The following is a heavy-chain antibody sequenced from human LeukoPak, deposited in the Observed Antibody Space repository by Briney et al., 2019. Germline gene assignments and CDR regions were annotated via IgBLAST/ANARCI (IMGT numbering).Heavy chain of an antibody. CDR3: ASFPYYYDSSGIDY. V-gene: IGHV4-39*01. CDR1: GGSISSSSYY. D-gene: IGHD3-22*01. J-gene: IGHJ4*02. Sequence: PSETLSLTCTVSGGSISSSSYYWGWIRQPPGKGLEWIGSIYYSGSTYYNPSLKSRVTISVDTSKNQFSLKLSSVTAADTAVYYCASFPYYYDSSGIDYWGQGTLVTVSS. CDR2: IYYSGST.